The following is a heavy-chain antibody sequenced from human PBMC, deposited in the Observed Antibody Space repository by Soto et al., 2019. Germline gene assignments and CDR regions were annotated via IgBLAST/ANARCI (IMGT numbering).Heavy chain of an antibody. J-gene: IGHJ4*02. Sequence: TLSLTCAVSGGSIDSGAFSLSWIRQPPGKGLEWIGYVTHSGTAYSIPSLNGRLTLSVDSSQTQFSLKLTSVTAADSAFYYCARIHWAQSSLDYWGRGILVTVSS. D-gene: IGHD6-19*01. CDR2: VTHSGTA. CDR3: ARIHWAQSSLDY. V-gene: IGHV4-30-2*01. CDR1: GGSIDSGAFS.